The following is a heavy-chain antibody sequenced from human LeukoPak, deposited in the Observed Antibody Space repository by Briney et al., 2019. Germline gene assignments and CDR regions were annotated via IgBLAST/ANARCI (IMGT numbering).Heavy chain of an antibody. CDR2: MNPNSGNT. CDR1: GYTFTSYD. Sequence: ASVKVSCKASGYTFTSYDINWVRQATGQGLEWMGWMNPNSGNTGYAQKFQGRVTITRNTSISTAYMELSSLRSDDTAVYYCARVQYNWNDVPAFDIWGQGTMVTVSS. J-gene: IGHJ3*02. V-gene: IGHV1-8*03. D-gene: IGHD1-1*01. CDR3: ARVQYNWNDVPAFDI.